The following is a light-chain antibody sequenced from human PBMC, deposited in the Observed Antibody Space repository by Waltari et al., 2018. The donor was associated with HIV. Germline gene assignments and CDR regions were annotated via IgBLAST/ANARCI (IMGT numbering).Light chain of an antibody. CDR2: GAF. Sequence: EIVVTQSPATLSVSPGERVTLSCRADQSIGANLAWYQQKPGQPPRLLIYGAFTRATGVPARFSGSVSGTEFTLTISRLQPEDFALYYCQHYNDWPLLSTFGQGTKLEIK. V-gene: IGKV3-15*01. J-gene: IGKJ2*01. CDR3: QHYNDWPLLST. CDR1: QSIGAN.